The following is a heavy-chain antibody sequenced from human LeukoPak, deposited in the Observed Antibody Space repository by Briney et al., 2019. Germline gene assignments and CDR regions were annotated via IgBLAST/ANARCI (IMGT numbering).Heavy chain of an antibody. CDR1: GGTISSYY. CDR3: ARVRSYYYMDV. D-gene: IGHD2-15*01. CDR2: IYYSGST. Sequence: SETLSLTCTVSGGTISSYYWSWIQQPPGKGLEWIGYIYYSGSTNYNPSLTSRETISLDTSKNHFSLKLSSVTAADRAVYYCARVRSYYYMDVRGKGTTVTVSS. V-gene: IGHV4-59*01. J-gene: IGHJ6*03.